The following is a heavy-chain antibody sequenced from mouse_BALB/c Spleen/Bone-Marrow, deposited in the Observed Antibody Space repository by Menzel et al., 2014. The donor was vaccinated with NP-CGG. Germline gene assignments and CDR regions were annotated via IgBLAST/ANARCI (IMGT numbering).Heavy chain of an antibody. Sequence: VHVNRSGVELVRPGTSVKISCKASGYSFTNYWLGWITQRPGHGIEWLGVFSPGGGYTNYNEEFKVKATLTADASSSTTYMQLSSLTSEDSAVYCGARTAYFDYWGQGTTLTVSS. CDR2: FSPGGGYT. V-gene: IGHV1-63*02. J-gene: IGHJ2*01. CDR3: ARTAYFDY. CDR1: GYSFTNYW.